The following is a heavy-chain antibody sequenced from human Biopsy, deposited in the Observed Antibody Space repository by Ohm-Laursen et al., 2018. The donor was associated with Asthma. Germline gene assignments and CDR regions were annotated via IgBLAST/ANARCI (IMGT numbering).Heavy chain of an antibody. J-gene: IGHJ4*02. D-gene: IGHD5-12*01. V-gene: IGHV3-30*18. CDR1: GLMFSSFG. Sequence: SLRLSCTASGLMFSSFGMHWVRQAPGKGLERVAVISYDGNHKFYEDSVKGRFTISRDNSKNTLYLQMNSLRTEDTAVYYCAKRRGYSGHDNDYWGQGTLVIVSS. CDR3: AKRRGYSGHDNDY. CDR2: ISYDGNHK.